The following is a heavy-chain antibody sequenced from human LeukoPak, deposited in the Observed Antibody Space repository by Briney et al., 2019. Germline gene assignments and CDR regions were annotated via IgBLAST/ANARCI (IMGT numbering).Heavy chain of an antibody. J-gene: IGHJ4*02. CDR2: ISGSGGST. Sequence: GGSLRLSCAASGFTFSSYAMSWVRQAPGKGLEWVSAISGSGGSTYYADSVKGRFTISRDNAKSTVYLQMNSLSAEDTGVYYCARDLQASCVWGQGTLVTVSS. V-gene: IGHV3-23*01. CDR3: ARDLQASCV. CDR1: GFTFSSYA.